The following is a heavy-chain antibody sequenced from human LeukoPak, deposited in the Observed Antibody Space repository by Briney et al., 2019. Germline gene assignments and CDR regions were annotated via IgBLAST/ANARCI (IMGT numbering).Heavy chain of an antibody. CDR1: GGSISSYY. J-gene: IGHJ4*02. CDR3: ARVDSSNWYDSRGYFDY. D-gene: IGHD6-13*01. V-gene: IGHV4-59*01. CDR2: IYYTGST. Sequence: PSETLSLTCTVSGGSISSYYWNWIRQPPGKGLEWIGYIYYTGSTNYNPSLKSRVTISVDTSKNQFSLKLSSVTAADTAVYYCARVDSSNWYDSRGYFDYWGQGTLVTVSS.